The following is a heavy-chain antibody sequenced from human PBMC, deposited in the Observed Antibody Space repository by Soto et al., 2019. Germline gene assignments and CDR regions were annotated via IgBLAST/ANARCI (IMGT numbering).Heavy chain of an antibody. CDR3: ARGGGYYDFWSGYYTYYYYGMDV. CDR2: IYYSGST. V-gene: IGHV4-59*01. J-gene: IGHJ6*02. CDR1: GGSISSYY. D-gene: IGHD3-3*01. Sequence: SETLSLTCTVSGGSISSYYWSWIRQPPGKGLEWIGYIYYSGSTNYNPSLKSRVTISVDTSKNQFSLKLSSVTAADTAVYYCARGGGYYDFWSGYYTYYYYGMDVWGQGTTVTV.